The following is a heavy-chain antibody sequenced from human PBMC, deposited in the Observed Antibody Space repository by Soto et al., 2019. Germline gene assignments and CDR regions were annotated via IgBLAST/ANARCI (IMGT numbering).Heavy chain of an antibody. V-gene: IGHV3-23*01. Sequence: EVQLLESGGGLVLPWGSLRLSCAASGFTFSTYAISWVRQAPGKGLEWVSGISASGSGTYYADSVKGRFTISRDNSKNTLFLQMNRLGAEDTAVYYCALRKTGSYFDYWGQGTLVTVSS. CDR1: GFTFSTYA. CDR2: ISASGSGT. J-gene: IGHJ4*02. D-gene: IGHD3-10*01. CDR3: ALRKTGSYFDY.